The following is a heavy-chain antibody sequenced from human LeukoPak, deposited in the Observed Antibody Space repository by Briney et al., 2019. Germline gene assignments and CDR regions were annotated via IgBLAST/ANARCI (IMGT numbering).Heavy chain of an antibody. Sequence: SETLSLTCTVSGGSISSSSYYWGWIRQPPGKGLEWIGSIYYSGSTYYNPSLKSRVTISVDTSKNQFSLKLSSVTAADTAVYYCARGFSSSSGSDYWGQGTLVTVSS. D-gene: IGHD6-19*01. CDR3: ARGFSSSSGSDY. J-gene: IGHJ4*02. CDR1: GGSISSSSYY. CDR2: IYYSGST. V-gene: IGHV4-39*07.